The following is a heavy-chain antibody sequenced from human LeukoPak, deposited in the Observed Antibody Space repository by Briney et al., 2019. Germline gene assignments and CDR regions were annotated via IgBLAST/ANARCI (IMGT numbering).Heavy chain of an antibody. J-gene: IGHJ6*03. Sequence: GGSLRLSCAASGFTFSSYSMNWVRQAPGKGLEWVAVIWYDGSNKYYAGSVKGRFTISRDNSKNTLYLQMNSLRAEDTAVYYCAREASYSSSWYWYYYYCMDVWGKGTTVTVSS. V-gene: IGHV3-33*08. D-gene: IGHD6-13*01. CDR1: GFTFSSYS. CDR3: AREASYSSSWYWYYYYCMDV. CDR2: IWYDGSNK.